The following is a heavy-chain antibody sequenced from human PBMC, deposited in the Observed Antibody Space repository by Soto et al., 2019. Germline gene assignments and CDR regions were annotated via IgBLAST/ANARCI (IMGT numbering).Heavy chain of an antibody. CDR2: ISGYNGHT. J-gene: IGHJ6*02. V-gene: IGHV1-18*01. D-gene: IGHD3-16*01. CDR3: AREGEMPSYYYGLDV. CDR1: GYTFTTYG. Sequence: QVQLVQSGAEVRQPGASVKVSCKASGYTFTTYGITWVRQAPGQGPEWMGWISGYNGHTKYAQKFQGRVTMTTDTSTSTVYMDPRSLTSDDTAVYYCAREGEMPSYYYGLDVWGQGTTVTVSS.